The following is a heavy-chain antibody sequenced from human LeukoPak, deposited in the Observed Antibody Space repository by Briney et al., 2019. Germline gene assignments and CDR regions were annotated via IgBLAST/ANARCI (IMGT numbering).Heavy chain of an antibody. J-gene: IGHJ4*02. D-gene: IGHD5-18*01. Sequence: PGGSLRLSCAASGFTFTTYWMSWIRQTPGKGLEWVAKIKPDGSEKSYVDSVKGRFTISRDNAKNSLYLQMNSLRAEDTAVYYCARDQRGFSYSKYYFDYWGQGTLVTVSS. CDR3: ARDQRGFSYSKYYFDY. V-gene: IGHV3-7*01. CDR2: IKPDGSEK. CDR1: GFTFTTYW.